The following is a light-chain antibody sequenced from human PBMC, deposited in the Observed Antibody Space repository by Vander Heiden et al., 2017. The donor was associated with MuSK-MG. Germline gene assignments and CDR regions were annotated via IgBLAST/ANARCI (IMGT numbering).Light chain of an antibody. CDR1: SLKTYS. J-gene: IGLJ1*01. Sequence: SSELPQDPGVSVALGQTVRITCQGYSLKTYSASWYQQKAGQVPKLFFYGKDNRPSGIPARFSASRSGTTASLTTTGAQAEDEADYYCNARDSTGDLFLFGSGTRVTVV. CDR2: GKD. V-gene: IGLV3-19*01. CDR3: NARDSTGDLFL.